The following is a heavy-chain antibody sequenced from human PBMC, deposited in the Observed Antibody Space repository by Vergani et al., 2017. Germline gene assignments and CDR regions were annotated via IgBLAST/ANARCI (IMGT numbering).Heavy chain of an antibody. Sequence: QVQLVESGGGVVQPGRSLRLSCAASGFTFSSYGMHWVRQAPGKGLEWVAGLWYDGSNKYYADSVKGRFTISRDNSKNTVYLQMNSLKAEDRATYYCAREERSNTSPCIGDWGQVTLVTV. CDR3: AREERSNTSPCIGD. CDR2: LWYDGSNK. J-gene: IGHJ4*02. D-gene: IGHD2/OR15-2a*01. CDR1: GFTFSSYG. V-gene: IGHV3-33*01.